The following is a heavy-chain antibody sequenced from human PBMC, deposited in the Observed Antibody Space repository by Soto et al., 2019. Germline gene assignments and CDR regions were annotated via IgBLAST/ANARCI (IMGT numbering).Heavy chain of an antibody. J-gene: IGHJ4*02. D-gene: IGHD3-10*01. CDR1: GFSLSPSGGG. CDR2: IYWDGDK. Sequence: QITLKESGPTLVKPTQTLTLTCTISGFSLSPSGGGLGWIRQPPGKALDWLALIYWDGDKRYSPSLKSRLTITKDTSKNQVVLTMTNMDPVDTATYYCVRLLWFGELTWGQGTLVTVSS. CDR3: VRLLWFGELT. V-gene: IGHV2-5*02.